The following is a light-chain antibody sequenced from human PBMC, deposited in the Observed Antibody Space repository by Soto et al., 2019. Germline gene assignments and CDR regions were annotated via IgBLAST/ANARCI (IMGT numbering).Light chain of an antibody. V-gene: IGLV3-25*02. J-gene: IGLJ1*01. CDR1: ALSKQY. CDR2: RDN. Sequence: SYELTQPHSVSVSPGQTARITCSGEALSKQYTYWYLQKPGQGPILMIYRDNERPSGIPERFSASRSGTTVTLTISGVQAEDEGDYYCQSADSAGTYYVFGPGTKVTVL. CDR3: QSADSAGTYYV.